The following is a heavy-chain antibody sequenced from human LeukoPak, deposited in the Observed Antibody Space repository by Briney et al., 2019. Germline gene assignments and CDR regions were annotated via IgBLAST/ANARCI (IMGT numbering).Heavy chain of an antibody. D-gene: IGHD4-17*01. CDR2: IYYSGST. CDR1: GGSISSYY. Sequence: PSETLSLTCTVSGGSISSYYWSWIRQPPGKGLEWIGYIYYSGSTYYNPSLKSGVTISVDTSKNQFSLKLSSVTAADTDVYYCARDSATVISDYWGQGTLVTVSS. CDR3: ARDSATVISDY. V-gene: IGHV4-59*12. J-gene: IGHJ4*02.